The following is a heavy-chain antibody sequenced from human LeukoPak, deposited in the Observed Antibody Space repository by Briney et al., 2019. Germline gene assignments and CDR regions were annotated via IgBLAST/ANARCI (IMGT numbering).Heavy chain of an antibody. Sequence: KPSETLSLTCAVYGGSFSGYYWSWIRQPPGKGLEWIGEINHSGSTNYNPSLKSRVTISVDTSKNQFSLKLSSVTAADTAVYYCARKGALFWSGYRHFDYWGQGTLVTVSS. CDR3: ARKGALFWSGYRHFDY. V-gene: IGHV4-34*01. J-gene: IGHJ4*02. CDR1: GGSFSGYY. CDR2: INHSGST. D-gene: IGHD3-3*01.